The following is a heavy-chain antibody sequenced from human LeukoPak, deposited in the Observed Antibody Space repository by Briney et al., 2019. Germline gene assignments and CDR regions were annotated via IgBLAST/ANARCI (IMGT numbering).Heavy chain of an antibody. CDR3: AKVANVVVPAAMADYFDY. CDR2: ISGSGGST. CDR1: GFTFSSYA. V-gene: IGHV3-23*01. Sequence: GGSLRLSCAASGFTFSSYAMSWVRQAPGKGLEWVSAISGSGGSTYYADSVKGRFTISRDNSKNTLYLQMNSLRAEDTAVYYCAKVANVVVPAAMADYFDYWGQGTLVTVSS. J-gene: IGHJ4*02. D-gene: IGHD2-2*01.